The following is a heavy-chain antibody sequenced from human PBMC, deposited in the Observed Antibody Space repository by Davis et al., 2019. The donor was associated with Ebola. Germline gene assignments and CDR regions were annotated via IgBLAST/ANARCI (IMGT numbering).Heavy chain of an antibody. V-gene: IGHV5-51*01. CDR3: ARRGLVDYYYYYGMDV. CDR1: GYSFTSYW. D-gene: IGHD1-26*01. J-gene: IGHJ6*02. CDR2: IYPGDSDT. Sequence: GESLKISCKGSGYSFTSYWITWVRQMPGKGLEWMGIIYPGDSDTRYSPSFQGQVTISADKSISTAYLQWSSLKASDTAMYYCARRGLVDYYYYYGMDVWGQGTTVTVSS.